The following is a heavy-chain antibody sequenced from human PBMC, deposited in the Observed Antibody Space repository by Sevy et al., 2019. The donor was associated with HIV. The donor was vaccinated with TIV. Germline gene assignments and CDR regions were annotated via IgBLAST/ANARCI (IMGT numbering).Heavy chain of an antibody. CDR3: AKGTRGYSYDPFDC. D-gene: IGHD5-18*01. CDR1: GFTFSNYA. J-gene: IGHJ4*02. CDR2: LIGSGDAT. Sequence: GGSLRLSCAASGFTFSNYAMTWVRQAPGKGLEWVSGLIGSGDATYYADSVKGRFTVSRDNSKSTLYLQMDSLRVDDTAVYYCAKGTRGYSYDPFDCWGQGTLVTVSS. V-gene: IGHV3-23*01.